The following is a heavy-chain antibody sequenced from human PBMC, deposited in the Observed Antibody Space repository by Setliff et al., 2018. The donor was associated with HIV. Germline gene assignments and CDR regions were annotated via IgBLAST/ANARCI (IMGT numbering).Heavy chain of an antibody. J-gene: IGHJ4*02. CDR3: ARGFTYRGYYYGSGSYYNIQQPIDY. Sequence: ASVKVSCKASGCTFTSYGISWLRQAPGQGLEWMGWISGYNGDTHSTQKFQGRVTMTTDTSTNTAYMEVRSLRSDDTAVYYCARGFTYRGYYYGSGSYYNIQQPIDYWGQGTPVTVSS. D-gene: IGHD3-10*01. CDR2: ISGYNGDT. V-gene: IGHV1-18*01. CDR1: GCTFTSYG.